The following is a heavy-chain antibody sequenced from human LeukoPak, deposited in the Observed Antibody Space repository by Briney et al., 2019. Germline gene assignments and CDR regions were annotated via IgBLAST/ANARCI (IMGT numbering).Heavy chain of an antibody. CDR1: GGSISSSSSY. CDR2: IYYRGST. D-gene: IGHD3-22*01. Sequence: PSETLSLTCSVSGGSISSSSSYWGWIRQPPGKGREWIGCIYYRGSTYYNPSLKSRATISVDTSTIQFSLKLSSVTAADTAVYYCARLSYYYDSSSAGKKYYFDYWGQGTLVTVSS. V-gene: IGHV4-39*01. J-gene: IGHJ4*02. CDR3: ARLSYYYDSSSAGKKYYFDY.